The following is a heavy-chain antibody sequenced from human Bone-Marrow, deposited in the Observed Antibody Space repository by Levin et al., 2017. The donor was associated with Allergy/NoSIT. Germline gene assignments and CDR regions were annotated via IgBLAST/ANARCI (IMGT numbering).Heavy chain of an antibody. D-gene: IGHD2-21*02. V-gene: IGHV4-4*08. CDR1: GGSISRYY. J-gene: IGHJ6*02. CDR3: ARSKCYGDCYLRDYFYDGVDV. Sequence: KPGGSLRLSCTVSGGSISRYYWNWIRQVPGKGLEWIAFLFPSMHTRSSPSLRGRVTMSVDTSKNQLSLTLTSVTAADTAVYYCARSKCYGDCYLRDYFYDGVDVWGQGTTVNVSS. CDR2: LFPSMHT.